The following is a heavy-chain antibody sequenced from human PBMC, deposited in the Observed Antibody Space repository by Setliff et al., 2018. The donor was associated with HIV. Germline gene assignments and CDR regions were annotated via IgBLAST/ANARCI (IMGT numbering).Heavy chain of an antibody. Sequence: SETLSLTCTVSGASILSSGGHFWGLIRQPPGRGLEWLATVYFLGNTYLNPSLKGRVAVSVDTSKNHFSLRVTSVTATDTAVYYCARAPANYHDSSGFYFGGDYYFDFWGQGTLVTVSS. CDR2: VYFLGNT. CDR1: GASILSSGGHF. CDR3: ARAPANYHDSSGFYFGGDYYFDF. V-gene: IGHV4-39*02. D-gene: IGHD3-22*01. J-gene: IGHJ4*02.